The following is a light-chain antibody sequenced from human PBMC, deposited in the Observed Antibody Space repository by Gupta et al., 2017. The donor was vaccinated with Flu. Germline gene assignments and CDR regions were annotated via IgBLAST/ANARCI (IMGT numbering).Light chain of an antibody. V-gene: IGLV2-23*02. CDR2: EVN. CDR3: CSYARSSNWV. Sequence: QSALPQPASVSGSPGQSLTISCTGTSSDVGSYNVVSWYQQHPGKAPKVMIYEVNKRPSGVSNRFSGSKSGNTASLTISGLQAEDEADYYCCSYARSSNWVFGGGTKLTVL. J-gene: IGLJ3*02. CDR1: SSDVGSYNV.